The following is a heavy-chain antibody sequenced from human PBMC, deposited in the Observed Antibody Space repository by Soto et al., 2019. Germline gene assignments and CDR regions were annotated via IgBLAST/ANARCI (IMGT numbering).Heavy chain of an antibody. Sequence: SQTLSLTCAISGDSVSSNSAAWNWIRQSPSRDLEWLGRTYYRTKWYNDYEVSVKSRITIIPVTSKNQFSLQLNSVTPEDTAVYYCAIDLGYYYDSSGYYPDAFDIWGQGTMVTVSS. V-gene: IGHV6-1*01. D-gene: IGHD3-22*01. CDR2: TYYRTKWYN. CDR1: GDSVSSNSAA. J-gene: IGHJ3*02. CDR3: AIDLGYYYDSSGYYPDAFDI.